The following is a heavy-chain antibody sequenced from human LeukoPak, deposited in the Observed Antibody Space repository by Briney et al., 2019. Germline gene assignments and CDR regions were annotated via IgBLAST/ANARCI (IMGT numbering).Heavy chain of an antibody. CDR1: GGSISSYY. J-gene: IGHJ6*03. V-gene: IGHV4-59*01. CDR2: IYYSGST. CDR3: ARDPDLYYVDV. Sequence: SETLSLTCTVSGGSISSYYWSWIRQPPGKGLEWIGYIYYSGSTNYNPSLKSRVTISVDTSKNQFSLKLSSVTAADTAVYYCARDPDLYYVDVWGKGTTVTVSS.